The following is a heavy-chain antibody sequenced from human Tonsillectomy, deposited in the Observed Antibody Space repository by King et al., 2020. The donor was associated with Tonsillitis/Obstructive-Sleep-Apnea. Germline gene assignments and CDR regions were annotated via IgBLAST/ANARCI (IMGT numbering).Heavy chain of an antibody. CDR3: ARGDILTGYYASTDFDY. CDR2: INPSGAT. CDR1: GGSFSDYY. J-gene: IGHJ4*02. D-gene: IGHD3-9*01. V-gene: IGHV4-34*01. Sequence: VQLQQWGAGLLKPSETLSLTCAVYGGSFSDYYWSWIRQPPGKGLEWIGEINPSGATKYNPSLKSRVTMLLDTSKNQFSLKLSSVTAADTAVYYCARGDILTGYYASTDFDYWGQGTLVTVS.